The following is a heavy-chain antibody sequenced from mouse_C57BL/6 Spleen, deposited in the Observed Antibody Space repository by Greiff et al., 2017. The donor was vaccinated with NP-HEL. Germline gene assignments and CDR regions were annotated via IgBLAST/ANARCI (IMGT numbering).Heavy chain of an antibody. J-gene: IGHJ4*01. D-gene: IGHD1-1*01. V-gene: IGHV1-80*01. CDR1: GYAFSSYW. Sequence: QVQLQQSGAELVKPGASVKISCKASGYAFSSYWMNWVKQRPGKGLEWIGQIYPGDGDTNYNGKFKGKATLTADKSSSTAYMQLSSLTSEDSAVYFCAREGFTTGPYAMDYWGQGTSVTVSS. CDR2: IYPGDGDT. CDR3: AREGFTTGPYAMDY.